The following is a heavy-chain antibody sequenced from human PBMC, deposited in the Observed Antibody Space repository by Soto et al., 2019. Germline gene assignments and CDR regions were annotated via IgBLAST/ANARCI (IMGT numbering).Heavy chain of an antibody. J-gene: IGHJ2*01. CDR3: AILNSSRGSSGSFFPLEYFDL. CDR1: GGTFSSYA. CDR2: IIPIFGTA. V-gene: IGHV1-69*01. D-gene: IGHD6-19*01. Sequence: QVQLVQSGAEVKKPGSSVKVSCKASGGTFSSYAISWVRQAPGQGLEWMGGIIPIFGTANYAHKYQGRVTITADEYTSEAYIDLSCLRYEDTAVYYCAILNSSRGSSGSFFPLEYFDLWGRGTLVTASS.